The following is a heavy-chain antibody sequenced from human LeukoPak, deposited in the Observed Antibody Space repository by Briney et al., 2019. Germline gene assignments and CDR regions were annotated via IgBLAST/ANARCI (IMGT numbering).Heavy chain of an antibody. Sequence: ASVKVSCKASGYTFTGYYMHWVRQAPGQGLEWMGWINPNSGGTNYAQKFQGRVTMTRDTSISTAYMELSRLRSDDTAVYYCARVAAIVQGVNYFDYWGQGTLVTVSS. J-gene: IGHJ4*02. CDR3: ARVAAIVQGVNYFDY. D-gene: IGHD3-10*01. CDR2: INPNSGGT. V-gene: IGHV1-2*02. CDR1: GYTFTGYY.